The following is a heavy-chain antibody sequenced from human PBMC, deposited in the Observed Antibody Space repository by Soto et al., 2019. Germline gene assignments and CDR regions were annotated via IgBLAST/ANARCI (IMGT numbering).Heavy chain of an antibody. CDR1: GFTFSSYG. J-gene: IGHJ6*03. CDR3: AKDLFQGYCSSTSCPKNYYYYMDV. CDR2: ISYDGSNK. D-gene: IGHD2-2*01. Sequence: QVQLVESGGGVVQPGRSLRLSCAASGFTFSSYGMHWVRQAPGKGLEWVAVISYDGSNKYYADSVKGRFTISRDNSKNTLYLQMNSLRAEDTAVYYCAKDLFQGYCSSTSCPKNYYYYMDVWGKGTTVTVSS. V-gene: IGHV3-30*18.